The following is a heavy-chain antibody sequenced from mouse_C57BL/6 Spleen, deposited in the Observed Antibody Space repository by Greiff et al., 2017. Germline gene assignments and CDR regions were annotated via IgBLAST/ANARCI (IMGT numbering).Heavy chain of an antibody. Sequence: EVKLMESGGGLVKPGGSLKLSCAASGFTFSDYGMHWVRQAPEKGLEWVAYISSGSSTIYYADTVKGRFTISRDNAKNTLFLQMTSLRSEDTAMYYCARRLYYDYDYAMDYWGQGTSVTVSS. CDR3: ARRLYYDYDYAMDY. CDR2: ISSGSSTI. D-gene: IGHD2-4*01. CDR1: GFTFSDYG. V-gene: IGHV5-17*01. J-gene: IGHJ4*01.